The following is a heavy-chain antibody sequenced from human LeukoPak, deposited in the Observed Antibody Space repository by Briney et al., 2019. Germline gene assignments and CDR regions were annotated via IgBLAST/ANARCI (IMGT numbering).Heavy chain of an antibody. Sequence: PSETQSLTCTVSGDSISSDYYWGWIRQPPGKGLEWIGTIFHSGNTYYNPSLKSRVTISLDTSKNQFSLKLSSVAAADTAVYYCARQYCSRTSCYIAFWGQGTLVTVSS. J-gene: IGHJ4*02. D-gene: IGHD2-2*02. CDR2: IFHSGNT. V-gene: IGHV4-38-2*02. CDR1: GDSISSDYY. CDR3: ARQYCSRTSCYIAF.